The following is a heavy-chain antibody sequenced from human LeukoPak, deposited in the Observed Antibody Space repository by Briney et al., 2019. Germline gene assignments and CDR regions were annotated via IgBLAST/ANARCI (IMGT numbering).Heavy chain of an antibody. Sequence: GGSLRLSCAASGFTFSSYSMNWVRQAPGKRLEWVSSISSSSSYIYYADSVKGRFTISRDNAKNSLYLQMNSLRAEDTAVYYCAKDHQQLVRNYYYGMDVWGQGTTVTVSS. D-gene: IGHD6-13*01. CDR1: GFTFSSYS. CDR3: AKDHQQLVRNYYYGMDV. J-gene: IGHJ6*02. CDR2: ISSSSSYI. V-gene: IGHV3-21*01.